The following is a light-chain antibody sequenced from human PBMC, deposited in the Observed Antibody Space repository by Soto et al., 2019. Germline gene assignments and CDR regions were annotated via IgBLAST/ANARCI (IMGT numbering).Light chain of an antibody. J-gene: IGKJ4*01. CDR3: QQLNSYPLT. V-gene: IGKV1-5*01. Sequence: DIQMTQSPSTLSASVGDRVTITCRASQNIDHWLAWHQQKPGKAPKLLIYAASTLQSGVPSRFSGSGSGTDFTLTISSLQPEDFATYYCQQLNSYPLTFGGGTKVDIK. CDR2: AAS. CDR1: QNIDHW.